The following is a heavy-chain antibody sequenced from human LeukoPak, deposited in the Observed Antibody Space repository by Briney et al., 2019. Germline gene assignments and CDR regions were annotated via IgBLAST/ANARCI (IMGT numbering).Heavy chain of an antibody. D-gene: IGHD3-22*01. CDR3: ARAIYYYDSSGYQGAFDI. CDR1: GGTFSSYA. J-gene: IGHJ3*02. CDR2: IIPILGIA. Sequence: SVKVSCKASGGTFSSYAISWVRQAPGQGLEWMGRIIPILGIANYAQKFQGRVTITADKSTSTAYMELSSLRSEDTAVYYCARAIYYYDSSGYQGAFDIWGQGTMVTVSS. V-gene: IGHV1-69*04.